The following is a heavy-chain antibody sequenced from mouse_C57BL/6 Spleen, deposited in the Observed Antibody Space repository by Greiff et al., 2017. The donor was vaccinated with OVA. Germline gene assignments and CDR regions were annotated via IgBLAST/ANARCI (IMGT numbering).Heavy chain of an antibody. CDR3: ARTLPDSSALDY. CDR1: GYTFTSYW. J-gene: IGHJ4*01. V-gene: IGHV1-50*01. CDR2: IDPSDSYT. D-gene: IGHD2-10*01. Sequence: QVQLQQPGAELVKPGASVKLSCKASGYTFTSYWMQWVKQRPGQGLEWIGEIDPSDSYTNYNQKFKGQATLTVDTSSSTAYMQLSSLTSKDSSVYYCARTLPDSSALDYWGQGTSVTVSS.